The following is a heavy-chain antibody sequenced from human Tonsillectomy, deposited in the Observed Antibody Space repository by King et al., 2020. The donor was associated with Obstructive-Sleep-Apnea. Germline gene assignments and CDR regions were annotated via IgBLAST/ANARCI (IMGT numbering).Heavy chain of an antibody. CDR2: VSYDGTNK. V-gene: IGHV3-30*18. J-gene: IGHJ4*02. Sequence: VQLVESGGGVVQPGGSLRLSCAASGFTFSSYGMHWVRQAPGKGLEWVAIVSYDGTNKYYTDSLKGRFAISRDNSKNTLYLQMNSLRPEDTAVYYCAKRGGIAVAHDLFPFAYGGQGTLVTVSA. CDR3: AKRGGIAVAHDLFPFAY. CDR1: GFTFSSYG. D-gene: IGHD6-19*01.